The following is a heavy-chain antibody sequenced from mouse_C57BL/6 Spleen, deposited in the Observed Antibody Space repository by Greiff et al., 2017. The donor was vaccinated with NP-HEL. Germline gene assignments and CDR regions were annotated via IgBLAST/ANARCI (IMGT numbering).Heavy chain of an antibody. J-gene: IGHJ3*01. V-gene: IGHV7-3*01. Sequence: EVQLMESGGGLVQPGGSLSLSCAASGFTFTDYYMSWVRQPPGKALEWMGFIRNKADGYTTEYSSSVKGRFTISRDNSQSILYLQMNALEADDSSTYYCASDSPLGAWFAYWGQGTLVTVSA. D-gene: IGHD4-1*01. CDR2: IRNKADGYTT. CDR1: GFTFTDYY. CDR3: ASDSPLGAWFAY.